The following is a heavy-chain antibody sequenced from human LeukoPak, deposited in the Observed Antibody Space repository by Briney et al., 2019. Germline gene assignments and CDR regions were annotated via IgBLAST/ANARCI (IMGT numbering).Heavy chain of an antibody. CDR3: ARAPAASPGSFDY. V-gene: IGHV4-59*01. Sequence: SETLPLTCTVSGGSISSYYWSWIRQPPGKGLEWIGYIYYSGSTNYNPSLKSRVTISVDTSKNQFSLKLSSVTAADTAVYYCARAPAASPGSFDYWGQGTLVTVSS. CDR1: GGSISSYY. J-gene: IGHJ4*02. CDR2: IYYSGST. D-gene: IGHD6-13*01.